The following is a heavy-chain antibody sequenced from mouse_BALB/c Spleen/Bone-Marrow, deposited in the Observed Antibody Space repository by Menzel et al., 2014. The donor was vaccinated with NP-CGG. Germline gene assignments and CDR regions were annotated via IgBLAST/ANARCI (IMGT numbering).Heavy chain of an antibody. D-gene: IGHD2-4*01. J-gene: IGHJ2*01. V-gene: IGHV2-9*02. CDR2: IWAGGST. CDR3: ARAHYDYVLFDY. CDR1: GFSLTTYG. Sequence: QVQLQQSGPGLVAPSQSLPITCTVSGFSLTTYGVHWVRQPPGKGLEWLGVIWAGGSTNYNSALMSRLSISKDNSKSQVFLEMNSLQTDDTAMYYCARAHYDYVLFDYWGQGTTLTVSS.